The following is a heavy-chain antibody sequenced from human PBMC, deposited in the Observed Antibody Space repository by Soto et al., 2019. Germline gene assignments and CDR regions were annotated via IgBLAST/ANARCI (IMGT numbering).Heavy chain of an antibody. J-gene: IGHJ6*02. CDR2: INPNSGGT. V-gene: IGHV1-2*04. CDR1: GYTFTGYY. Sequence: ASVKVSCKASGYTFTGYYMHWVRQAPGQGLEWMGWINPNSGGTNYAQKFQGWVTMTRDTSISTAYMELSRLRSDDTAVYYCARERGGQQLVQEGIYGGGMDVWGQGTTVTVSS. CDR3: ARERGGQQLVQEGIYGGGMDV. D-gene: IGHD6-13*01.